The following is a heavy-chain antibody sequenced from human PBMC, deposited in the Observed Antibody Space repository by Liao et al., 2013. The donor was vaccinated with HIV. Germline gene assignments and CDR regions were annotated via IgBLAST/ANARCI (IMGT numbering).Heavy chain of an antibody. J-gene: IGHJ2*01. CDR1: GGSIDNHF. D-gene: IGHD1-26*01. CDR2: IYYSGST. CDR3: ARDGQVGSWYFDL. Sequence: QLHESGPGLVKPSETLSLTCTIFGGSIDNHFWSWIRQSPGKGLEWIGYIYYSGSTNYNAALKSRVTISVDTSKTRVSLMLRSVTAADTAVYFCARDGQVGSWYFDLWGRGTLVTVPS. V-gene: IGHV4-59*11.